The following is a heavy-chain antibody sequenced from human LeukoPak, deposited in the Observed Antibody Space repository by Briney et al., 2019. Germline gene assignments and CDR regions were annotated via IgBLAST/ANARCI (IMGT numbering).Heavy chain of an antibody. D-gene: IGHD6-19*01. CDR2: ISAYNGNT. Sequence: ASVKVSCKASGYTLTSYGINWVRQAPGQGLEWMGWISAYNGNTNYAQNLQGRVTVTTDTSTNTAYMELRSLRSDDTAVYYCARPKTVAGADAFDIWGQGTMVTVSS. V-gene: IGHV1-18*01. J-gene: IGHJ3*02. CDR3: ARPKTVAGADAFDI. CDR1: GYTLTSYG.